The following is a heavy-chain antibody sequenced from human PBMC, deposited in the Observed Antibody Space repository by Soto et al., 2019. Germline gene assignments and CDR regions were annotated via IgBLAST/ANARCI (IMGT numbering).Heavy chain of an antibody. CDR2: SIPFLDLA. V-gene: IGHV1-69*02. CDR1: GGTFTDYT. Sequence: QVQLVQSGAEVKKPGSSVKVSCKGSGGTFTDYTFSWVRQAPGQGLEWMGRSIPFLDLANYAQEFQDRVTINADKATRTVYMELRSLTSEDTAIYYFASGLRDAAFDIWGQGTLVTVSS. J-gene: IGHJ3*02. CDR3: ASGLRDAAFDI.